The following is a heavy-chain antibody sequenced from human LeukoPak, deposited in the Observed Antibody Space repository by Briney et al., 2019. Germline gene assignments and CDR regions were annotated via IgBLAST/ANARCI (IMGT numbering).Heavy chain of an antibody. CDR3: AKILQGSSNDDY. J-gene: IGHJ4*02. V-gene: IGHV3-23*01. CDR1: GFTFNNYA. CDR2: ISVSGGTS. Sequence: AGRSLRLSCSASGFTFNNYAMNWVRHAPGKGLEWVSAISVSGGTSYYTDSAKGRFTIPRDNSRNTVFLQIHGPGAEDTALYYCAKILQGSSNDDYWGQGTLVTVSS. D-gene: IGHD6-13*01.